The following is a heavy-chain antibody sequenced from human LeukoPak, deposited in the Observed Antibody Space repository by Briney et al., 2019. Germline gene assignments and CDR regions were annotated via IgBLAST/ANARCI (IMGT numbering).Heavy chain of an antibody. CDR2: ISSSSSYI. CDR1: GFTFSSYS. V-gene: IGHV3-21*01. J-gene: IGHJ5*02. Sequence: GGSLRLSCAASGFTFSSYSMNWVRQAPGKGLEWVSSISSSSSYIYYADSVKGRFTISRDNAKNSLYLQMNSLRAEDTAVYYCATYSSGRQAWFDPWGQGTLVTVSS. CDR3: ATYSSGRQAWFDP. D-gene: IGHD6-19*01.